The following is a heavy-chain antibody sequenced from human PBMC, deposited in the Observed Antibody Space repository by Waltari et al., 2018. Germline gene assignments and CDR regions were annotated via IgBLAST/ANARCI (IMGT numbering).Heavy chain of an antibody. D-gene: IGHD6-19*01. Sequence: VQLRQWCAGLLKPSETLSPTCAVYGGSSSDSHWAWIRQPPGKGLEWIGEINHGGGTNFSPSLKSRLSMSLDTSKNQFSLNLSPVTAADTAIYYCARDFRYRGSGNLGYWGQGTLVTVSS. J-gene: IGHJ4*02. CDR3: ARDFRYRGSGNLGY. V-gene: IGHV4-34*02. CDR1: GGSSSDSH. CDR2: INHGGGT.